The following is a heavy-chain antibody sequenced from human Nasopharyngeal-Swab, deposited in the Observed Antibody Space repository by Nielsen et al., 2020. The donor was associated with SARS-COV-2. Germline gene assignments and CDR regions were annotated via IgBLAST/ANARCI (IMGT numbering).Heavy chain of an antibody. CDR1: GFTFSSYG. V-gene: IGHV3-30*02. Sequence: GESLKISCAASGFTFSSYGMHWVRQAPGKGLEWVAFIRYDGSNKYYADPVKGRFTISRDNSKNTLYLQMNSLRAEDTAVYYCAKDLGYCSSTSCAAGSFDYWGQGTLVTVSS. J-gene: IGHJ4*02. D-gene: IGHD2-2*01. CDR3: AKDLGYCSSTSCAAGSFDY. CDR2: IRYDGSNK.